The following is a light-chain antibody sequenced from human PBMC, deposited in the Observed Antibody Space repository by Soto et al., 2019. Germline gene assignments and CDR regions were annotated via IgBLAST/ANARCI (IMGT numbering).Light chain of an antibody. CDR3: QQSRGTSLT. CDR2: ASS. V-gene: IGKV1-39*01. CDR1: QSISDY. Sequence: DIQMTQSPSSLSASVGDRVTIPCRASQSISDYLNWYQQKPGKAPNLLIYASSILQSGVPSRFSGSGSGTDFTLTITSLQPEDFATYYCQQSRGTSLTFGGGTKVEVK. J-gene: IGKJ4*01.